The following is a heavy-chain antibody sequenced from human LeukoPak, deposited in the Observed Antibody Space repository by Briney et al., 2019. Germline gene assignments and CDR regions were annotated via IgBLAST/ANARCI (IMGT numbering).Heavy chain of an antibody. CDR2: ISGSGGST. Sequence: GGSLRLSCAASGFTFSNYAMSWVRQAPGKGLEWVSAISGSGGSTYYAGSVKGRFTISRDNSKNTLYLQMNSLRAEDTAVYYCAKGKKWELLPSDYWGQGTLVTVSS. V-gene: IGHV3-23*01. CDR1: GFTFSNYA. CDR3: AKGKKWELLPSDY. D-gene: IGHD1-26*01. J-gene: IGHJ4*02.